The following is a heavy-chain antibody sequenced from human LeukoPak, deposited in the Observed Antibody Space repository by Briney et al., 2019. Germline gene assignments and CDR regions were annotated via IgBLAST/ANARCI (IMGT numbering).Heavy chain of an antibody. J-gene: IGHJ4*02. CDR2: INGSGCST. CDR3: AKSSGYYYDSSGYVPFDY. D-gene: IGHD3-22*01. Sequence: GXNVRLSGAAYAFTINGNDMRWEGKAQGKGGKGGTAINGSGCSTYYAASVKGPFTISTDPSQNTLYLQMNTLRAEDTAVYYCAKSSGYYYDSSGYVPFDYWGQGTLVTVSS. V-gene: IGHV3-23*01. CDR1: AFTINGND.